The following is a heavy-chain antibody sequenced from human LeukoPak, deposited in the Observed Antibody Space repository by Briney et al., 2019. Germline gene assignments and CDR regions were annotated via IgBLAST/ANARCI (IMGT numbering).Heavy chain of an antibody. Sequence: GGSLRLSCAASGFTFSTYWMSWVRQAPGKGLEWVANINQDGSEKYYVDSVKGRFTISRDNAKDSLYLQMDSLGAEGTAVYYCARYTIPFDYWGQGTLVTVST. D-gene: IGHD2-2*02. J-gene: IGHJ4*02. CDR1: GFTFSTYW. CDR2: INQDGSEK. CDR3: ARYTIPFDY. V-gene: IGHV3-7*01.